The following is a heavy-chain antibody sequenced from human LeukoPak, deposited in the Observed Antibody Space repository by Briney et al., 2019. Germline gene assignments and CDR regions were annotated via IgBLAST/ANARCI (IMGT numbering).Heavy chain of an antibody. D-gene: IGHD2-21*02. J-gene: IGHJ3*02. CDR2: INNDGSST. CDR1: GFTFSTYW. Sequence: GGSLRLSCAASGFTFSTYWMHWVRQAPGKGLVWVSRINNDGSSTSYPDSVKGRFTISRDNAKNTLYLQMNSLRAEDTAVYYCASTCGGDCYWGNDAFDIWGQGTMVTVSS. V-gene: IGHV3-74*01. CDR3: ASTCGGDCYWGNDAFDI.